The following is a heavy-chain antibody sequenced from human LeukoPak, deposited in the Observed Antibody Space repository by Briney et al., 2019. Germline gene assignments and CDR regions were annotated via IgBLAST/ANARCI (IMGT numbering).Heavy chain of an antibody. CDR1: GGSFSGYY. V-gene: IGHV4-34*01. D-gene: IGHD6-25*01. J-gene: IGHJ6*03. CDR2: INHSGST. CDR3: ARSSPQRKYYYYYYMDV. Sequence: SETLSLTCAVYGGSFSGYYWSWIRQPPGKGLEWIGEINHSGSTNYNPSLKSRVTISVDTSKNQFSLKLSSVTAADTAVYYCARSSPQRKYYYYYYMDVWGKGTTVTVSS.